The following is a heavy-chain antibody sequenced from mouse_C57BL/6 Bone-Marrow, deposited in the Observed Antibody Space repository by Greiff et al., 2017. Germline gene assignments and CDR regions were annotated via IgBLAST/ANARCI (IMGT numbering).Heavy chain of an antibody. CDR2: IYPGSGST. J-gene: IGHJ2*01. D-gene: IGHD2-2*01. Sequence: QVQLQQPGAELVKPGASVKMSCKASGYTFTSYWLTWVKQRPGQGLEWLGDIYPGSGSTNYNEQFKSKATLTVDTSSSTAYMPLSSLTSEDSSVYYCARGGLPFDYWGQGTTLTVSS. CDR3: ARGGLPFDY. CDR1: GYTFTSYW. V-gene: IGHV1-55*01.